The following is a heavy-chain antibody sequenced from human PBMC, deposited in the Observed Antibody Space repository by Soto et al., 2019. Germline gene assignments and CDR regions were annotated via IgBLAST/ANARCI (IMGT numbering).Heavy chain of an antibody. Sequence: GGSLRLSCVASGFTFSSFEMNWVRQAPGKGLEWVSYISSSGSTIKYADSVKGRFTISRDNAKNSLYLQMNSLRAEDTAVYYCARQGIAADIYFDYWGQGTLVPVSS. CDR1: GFTFSSFE. CDR3: ARQGIAADIYFDY. J-gene: IGHJ4*02. V-gene: IGHV3-48*03. D-gene: IGHD6-13*01. CDR2: ISSSGSTI.